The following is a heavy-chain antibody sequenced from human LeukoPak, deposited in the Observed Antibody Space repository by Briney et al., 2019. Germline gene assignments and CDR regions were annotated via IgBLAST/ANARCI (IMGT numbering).Heavy chain of an antibody. CDR1: GFTFSSYG. D-gene: IGHD3-10*01. CDR2: ISSSSSTI. V-gene: IGHV3-48*01. CDR3: AKNYGSGSYYFEYYFDY. J-gene: IGHJ4*02. Sequence: GGSLRLSCAASGFTFSSYGMTWVRQAPGKGLEWVSYISSSSSTIYYADSVKGRFTISRDNSKNTLYLQMNSLRAEDTAVYYCAKNYGSGSYYFEYYFDYWGQGTLVTVSS.